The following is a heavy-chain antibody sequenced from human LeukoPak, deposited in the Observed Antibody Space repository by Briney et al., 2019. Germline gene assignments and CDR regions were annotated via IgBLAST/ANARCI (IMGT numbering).Heavy chain of an antibody. CDR2: INSDGSSP. CDR1: GFTFSSFW. D-gene: IGHD4-17*01. Sequence: GGSLRLSCAASGFTFSSFWMHWVRQSPGEALVWVSGINSDGSSPNYVDSVKGRLTISRDNAKNKFYLQMNSLRADDSAVYYCARGGYGAHMGWGQGILVSVSS. J-gene: IGHJ4*02. CDR3: ARGGYGAHMG. V-gene: IGHV3-74*01.